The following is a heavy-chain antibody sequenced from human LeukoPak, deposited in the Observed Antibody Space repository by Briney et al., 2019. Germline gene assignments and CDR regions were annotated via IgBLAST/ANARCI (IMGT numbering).Heavy chain of an antibody. V-gene: IGHV1-46*01. CDR2: INPSGGST. J-gene: IGHJ5*02. D-gene: IGHD3-22*01. Sequence: ASVKVSCKASGYTFTSYYMHWVRQAPGQGLEWMGIINPSGGSTSYAQKFQGRVTMTRDTSTSTVYMELSSLRSEDTAVYYCARSPYYYDSSGSLTNWFDPWGQGTLVTVSS. CDR1: GYTFTSYY. CDR3: ARSPYYYDSSGSLTNWFDP.